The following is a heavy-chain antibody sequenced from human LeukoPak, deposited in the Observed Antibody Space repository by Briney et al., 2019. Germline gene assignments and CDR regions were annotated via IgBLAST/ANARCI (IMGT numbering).Heavy chain of an antibody. D-gene: IGHD3-16*01. CDR1: GGSFSGYY. V-gene: IGHV4-34*01. CDR2: INHSGSN. CDR3: ARGRISDSGGGGYFDY. J-gene: IGHJ4*02. Sequence: SETLSHTCAVYGGSFSGYYWSWIRQAPGKGLEWVGEINHSGSNNYNPSLKSRVTISVATSKNQFSLKLSSVTAADTAVYYCARGRISDSGGGGYFDYCGQGTLVTVSS.